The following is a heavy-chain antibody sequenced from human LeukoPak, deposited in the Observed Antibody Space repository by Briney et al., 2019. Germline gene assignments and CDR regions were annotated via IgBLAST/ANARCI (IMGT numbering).Heavy chain of an antibody. CDR2: TYTSGST. CDR3: ARDKLGIGNWFDP. V-gene: IGHV4-61*02. J-gene: IGHJ5*02. D-gene: IGHD7-27*01. Sequence: SQTLSLTCTVSGGSISSGSYYWSWIRQPAGKGLEWIGRTYTSGSTNYNPSLKSRVTISVDTSKNQFSLKLSSVTAADTAVYYCARDKLGIGNWFDPWGQGTLVTVSS. CDR1: GGSISSGSYY.